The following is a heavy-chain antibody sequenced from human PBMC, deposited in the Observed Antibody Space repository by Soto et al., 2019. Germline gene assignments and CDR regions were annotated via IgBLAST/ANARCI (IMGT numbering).Heavy chain of an antibody. CDR3: AKSPGYSNEGFDS. J-gene: IGHJ4*01. V-gene: IGHV3-23*01. Sequence: EVQLLEAGGGLVEPGGSLRLSCAASGFTFRSFAMSWVRQTPGKGLGWVSVISGNGGGTYYADSVKGRFTISRDNSSNTLYLQMNSLRAEETAVYYCAKSPGYSNEGFDSWGHGTLITVSS. CDR1: GFTFRSFA. CDR2: ISGNGGGT. D-gene: IGHD5-12*01.